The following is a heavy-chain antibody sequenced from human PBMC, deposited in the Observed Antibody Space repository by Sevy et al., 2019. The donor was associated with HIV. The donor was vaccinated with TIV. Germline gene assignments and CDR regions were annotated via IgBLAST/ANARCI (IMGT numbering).Heavy chain of an antibody. CDR3: ANLPSTVMFREKGY. D-gene: IGHD3-10*01. Sequence: GGSLRLACAASGFTFTNYAMNWVRRAPGKGLEWVSGISDSGDTTHYAESVKGRFTISRDNSKNTVSLQMSSLRAEDTAIYYCANLPSTVMFREKGYWGQGTRVTVSS. CDR2: ISDSGDTT. V-gene: IGHV3-23*01. CDR1: GFTFTNYA. J-gene: IGHJ4*02.